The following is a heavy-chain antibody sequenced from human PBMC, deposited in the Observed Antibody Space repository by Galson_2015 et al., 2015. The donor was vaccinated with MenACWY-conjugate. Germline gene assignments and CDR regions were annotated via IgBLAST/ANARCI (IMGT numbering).Heavy chain of an antibody. CDR1: GFTFTGYE. CDR2: IRKSGSPI. Sequence: SLRLSCAASGFTFTGYEFNWVRQAPGKGLEWHSYIRKSGSPIYYADSVKGRFTISRDNIKKSLFLEMNSLRAGDTGVYYCARVGTGIHQYGYYMDVWGKGTTVTVSS. D-gene: IGHD5-18*01. CDR3: ARVGTGIHQYGYYMDV. V-gene: IGHV3-48*03. J-gene: IGHJ6*03.